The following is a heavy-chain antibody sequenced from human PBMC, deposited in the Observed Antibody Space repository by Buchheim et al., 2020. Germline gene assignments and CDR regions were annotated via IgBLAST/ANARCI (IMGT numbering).Heavy chain of an antibody. CDR2: IYYSGST. D-gene: IGHD2-2*01. CDR3: AREFVVPAATWFDP. Sequence: QVQLQESGPGLVKPSQTLSLTCTVSGGSISSGGYYWSWIRQHPGKGLEWIGYIYYSGSTYYNPSPKSRVTITVETSKNQFSRKLSSVTAADTAVYYCAREFVVPAATWFDPWGQGTL. J-gene: IGHJ5*02. V-gene: IGHV4-31*03. CDR1: GGSISSGGYY.